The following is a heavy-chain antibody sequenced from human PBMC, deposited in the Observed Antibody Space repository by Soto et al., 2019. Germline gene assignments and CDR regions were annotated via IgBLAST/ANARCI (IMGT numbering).Heavy chain of an antibody. CDR3: AKAALIWFGEFSSFDY. CDR2: ISGSGGST. CDR1: GCTFSSYA. D-gene: IGHD3-10*01. V-gene: IGHV3-23*01. Sequence: SLRLSFAASGCTFSSYAMSCVGQAPGTGLEWVSAISGSGGSTYYADSVKGRFTISRDNSKNTLYLQMNSLRAEDTAVYYCAKAALIWFGEFSSFDYWGQGTLVTVSS. J-gene: IGHJ4*02.